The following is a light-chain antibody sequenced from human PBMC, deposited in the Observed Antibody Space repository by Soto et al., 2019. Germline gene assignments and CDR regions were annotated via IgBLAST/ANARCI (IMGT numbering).Light chain of an antibody. J-gene: IGKJ4*01. Sequence: LTQSPDTLSLPPGERATLSCRASQSISSYLAWYQQKPGQAPRLLIYDASSRATGIPARFSGSGSGTDFTLTISSLEPEDFAVYYCQQRSNWPLTFGGGTKVDIK. CDR2: DAS. CDR1: QSISSY. CDR3: QQRSNWPLT. V-gene: IGKV3-11*01.